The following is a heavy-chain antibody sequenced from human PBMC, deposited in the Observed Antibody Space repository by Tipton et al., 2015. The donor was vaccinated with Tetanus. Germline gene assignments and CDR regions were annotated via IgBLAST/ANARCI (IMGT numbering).Heavy chain of an antibody. CDR3: ARGVPYSTTMGSDWFDP. CDR1: GGSITNGGYY. J-gene: IGHJ5*02. D-gene: IGHD2-2*01. CDR2: ISYTGTT. V-gene: IGHV4-31*03. Sequence: TLSLTCTVSGGSITNGGYYWSWIRQHPGKGLDWIGYISYTGTTHYNPSLKSRVTIPLDRSKNQFSLKLTSVTAADTAVYYCARGVPYSTTMGSDWFDPWGQGTLVTVSS.